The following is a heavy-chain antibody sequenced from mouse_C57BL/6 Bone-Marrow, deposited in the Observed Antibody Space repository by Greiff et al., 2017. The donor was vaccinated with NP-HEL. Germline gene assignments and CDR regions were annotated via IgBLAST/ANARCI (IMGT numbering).Heavy chain of an antibody. D-gene: IGHD4-1*01. J-gene: IGHJ1*03. CDR2: SRNKANDYTT. CDR3: ARDPTGDWYFDV. CDR1: GFTFSDFY. V-gene: IGHV7-1*01. Sequence: EVKLMESGGGLVQSGRSLRLSCATSGFTFSDFYMEWVRQAPGKGLEWIAASRNKANDYTTEYSASVKGRFIVSRDTSQSILYLQMNALRAEDTAIYYCARDPTGDWYFDVWGTGTTVTVSS.